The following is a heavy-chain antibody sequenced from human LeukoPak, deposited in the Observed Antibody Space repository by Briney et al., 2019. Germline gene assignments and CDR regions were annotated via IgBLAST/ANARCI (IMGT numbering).Heavy chain of an antibody. Sequence: ASVKVSCKASGYTFTSYYMHWVRQAPGQGLEWMGWMNPNSGNTGYAQKFQGRVTMTRNTSISTAYMELSSLRSEDTAVYYCARGHRRAGFDYWGQGTLVTVSS. CDR3: ARGHRRAGFDY. CDR1: GYTFTSYY. V-gene: IGHV1-8*02. CDR2: MNPNSGNT. J-gene: IGHJ4*02.